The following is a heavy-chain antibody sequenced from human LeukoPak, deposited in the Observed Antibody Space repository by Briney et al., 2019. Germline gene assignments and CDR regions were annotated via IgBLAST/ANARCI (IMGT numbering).Heavy chain of an antibody. CDR1: GGSFSGYY. Sequence: PSETLSLTCAVYGGSFSGYYWSWIRQPPGKGLEWIGEINHIGSTNYNPSLKSRVTICVDTSNNQFSLELSSVTAADTAVYYCATEGCSTNSCYPWFDPWGQGTLVTVSS. CDR2: INHIGST. J-gene: IGHJ5*02. CDR3: ATEGCSTNSCYPWFDP. V-gene: IGHV4-34*01. D-gene: IGHD2-2*01.